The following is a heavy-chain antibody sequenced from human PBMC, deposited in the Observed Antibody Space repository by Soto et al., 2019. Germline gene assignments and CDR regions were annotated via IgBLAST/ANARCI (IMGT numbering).Heavy chain of an antibody. CDR1: GDSISGSS. D-gene: IGHD6-19*01. J-gene: IGHJ4*02. CDR3: ARGSGWYFH. V-gene: IGHV4-59*01. CDR2: MYFSGST. Sequence: QVQLQESGPGLVKPSETLSLTCTVSGDSISGSSWSWIRQPPGKGLEWIAYMYFSGSTNYNPSLTSRVTISVDTPKNQFSLKLSSVTAADTAVYYCARGSGWYFHWGQGTLVTVSS.